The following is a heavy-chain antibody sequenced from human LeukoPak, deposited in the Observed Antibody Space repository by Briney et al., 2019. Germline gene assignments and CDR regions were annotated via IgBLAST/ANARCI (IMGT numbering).Heavy chain of an antibody. CDR1: GFTFTSSA. CDR2: IVVGSGNT. Sequence: ASVKVSCKASGFTFTSSAMQWVRQARGQRLEWIGWIVVGSGNTNYAQKFQERVTITRDMSTSTAYMELSSLRSEDTAVYYCAADPGYSYGIDAFDIWGQGTMVTVSS. CDR3: AADPGYSYGIDAFDI. V-gene: IGHV1-58*02. J-gene: IGHJ3*02. D-gene: IGHD5-18*01.